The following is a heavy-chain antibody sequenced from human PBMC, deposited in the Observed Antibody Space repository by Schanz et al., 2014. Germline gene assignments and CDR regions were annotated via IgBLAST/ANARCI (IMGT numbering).Heavy chain of an antibody. Sequence: VQLVESGGGVVQPGGSLRLSCAASGFVFGDYYMSWIRQAPGKGLEWISFINTGSNYINYADSVKGRFTISRDNSKSTLYLQMNSLRAEDTAVYYCAKDGPGCSGSYSADGGMDVCGQGTTVTVSS. CDR2: INTGSNYI. CDR1: GFVFGDYY. CDR3: AKDGPGCSGSYSADGGMDV. V-gene: IGHV3-11*05. D-gene: IGHD3-10*01. J-gene: IGHJ6*02.